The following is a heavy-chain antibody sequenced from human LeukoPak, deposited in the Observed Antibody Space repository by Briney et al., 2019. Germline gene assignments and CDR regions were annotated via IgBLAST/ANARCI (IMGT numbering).Heavy chain of an antibody. CDR3: AREYYYYYMDV. CDR2: IYYSKST. V-gene: IGHV4-39*07. J-gene: IGHJ6*03. CDR1: GVSISSSSYY. Sequence: SETLSLTCSVSGVSISSSSYYWGWTRQPPGKGLEWIGCIYYSKSTYYNPSLKSRVNLSVDTSKNQFSLKLSSVTAAETAVYYCAREYYYYYMDVWGKGNTVTVSS.